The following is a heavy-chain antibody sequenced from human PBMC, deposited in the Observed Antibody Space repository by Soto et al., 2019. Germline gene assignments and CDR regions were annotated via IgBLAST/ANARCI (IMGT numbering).Heavy chain of an antibody. CDR2: INPNSGGT. J-gene: IGHJ6*02. Sequence: SVKVTCEASGYTFTGYYMHWVRQAPGQGLEWMGWINPNSGGTNYAQKFQGWVTMTRDTSISTAYMELSRLRSDDTAVYYCARDREVAANYYYYGMDVWGQGTTVTVSS. D-gene: IGHD2-15*01. V-gene: IGHV1-2*04. CDR3: ARDREVAANYYYYGMDV. CDR1: GYTFTGYY.